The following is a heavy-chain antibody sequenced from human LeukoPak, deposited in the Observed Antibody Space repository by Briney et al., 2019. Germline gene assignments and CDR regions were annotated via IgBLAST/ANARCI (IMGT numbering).Heavy chain of an antibody. Sequence: SVKVSCKASGYTFTSYGISWVRRAPGQGLEWMGGIIPIFGTANYAQKFQGRVTITADESTSTAYMELSSLRSEDTAVYYCAQLLSVDYWGQGTLVTVSS. V-gene: IGHV1-69*13. J-gene: IGHJ4*02. CDR2: IIPIFGTA. D-gene: IGHD2-2*01. CDR1: GYTFTSYG. CDR3: AQLLSVDY.